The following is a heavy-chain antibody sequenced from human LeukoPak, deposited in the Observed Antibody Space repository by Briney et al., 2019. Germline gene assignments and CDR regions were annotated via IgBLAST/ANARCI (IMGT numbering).Heavy chain of an antibody. Sequence: PSETLSLTCAVYGGSFSGYYWSWIRQPPGKGLEWIGEINHSGSTNYNPSLKSRVTISVDTSKNQFSLTLSSVTAADTAVYYCARGPPHIVVVPAAQGYLQHWGQGTLVTVSS. V-gene: IGHV4-34*01. D-gene: IGHD2-2*01. CDR1: GGSFSGYY. CDR3: ARGPPHIVVVPAAQGYLQH. CDR2: INHSGST. J-gene: IGHJ1*01.